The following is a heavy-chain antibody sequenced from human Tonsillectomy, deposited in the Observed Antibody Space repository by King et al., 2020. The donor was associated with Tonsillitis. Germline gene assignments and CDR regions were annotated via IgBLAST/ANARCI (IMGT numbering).Heavy chain of an antibody. D-gene: IGHD3-16*02. CDR2: YYWDNDM. CDR3: AHIMITFGGIIADDAFDI. V-gene: IGHV2-5*02. CDR1: GFSLTTHGVG. J-gene: IGHJ3*02. Sequence: TLKESGPTLVEPTQTLTLTCTFSGFSLTTHGVGVGWIRQPPGEALEWLALYYWDNDMRYNPSLRSRLTITKDTSKNQVVLTMTDMDSVDTATYYCAHIMITFGGIIADDAFDIWGQGTMVTVSS.